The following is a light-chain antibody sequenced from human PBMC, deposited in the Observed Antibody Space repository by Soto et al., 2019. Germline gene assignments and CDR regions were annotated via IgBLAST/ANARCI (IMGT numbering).Light chain of an antibody. Sequence: DIQMTQSPSTLSASVGDRVTITCRASQTISSSLAWYQQKPGKAPKLLVYSASTLQSGVPSRFSGSGSGTEFTLTISSLQPDDFATYYCQHYNSYSEAFGQGTKVDIK. J-gene: IGKJ1*01. CDR2: SAS. V-gene: IGKV1-5*01. CDR3: QHYNSYSEA. CDR1: QTISSS.